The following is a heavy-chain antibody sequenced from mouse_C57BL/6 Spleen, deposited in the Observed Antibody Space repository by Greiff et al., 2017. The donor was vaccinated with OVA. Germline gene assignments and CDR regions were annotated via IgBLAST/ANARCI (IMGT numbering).Heavy chain of an antibody. Sequence: EVNLVESEGGLVQPGSSMKLSCTASGFTFSDYYMAWVRQVPEKGLEWVANINYDGSSTYYLDSLKSRFIISRDNAKNILYLQMSSLKSEDTATYYGAIACSSYSHWYCDVWGTGTTVTVSS. CDR1: GFTFSDYY. CDR2: INYDGSST. V-gene: IGHV5-16*01. CDR3: AIACSSYSHWYCDV. D-gene: IGHD1-1*01. J-gene: IGHJ1*03.